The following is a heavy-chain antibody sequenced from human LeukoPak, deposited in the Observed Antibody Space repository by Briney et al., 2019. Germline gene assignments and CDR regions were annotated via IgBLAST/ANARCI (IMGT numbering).Heavy chain of an antibody. CDR2: ISSSSSTI. V-gene: IGHV3-48*02. CDR1: VLTLSSYT. J-gene: IGHJ4*02. Sequence: GGSLRLSCAASVLTLSSYTMNGVRQAPGRGLEGVSYISSSSSTIYYADSVKGRFTISRDNAKNSLYLQMNSLRDEDTAVYYCARDSRYTSSTDYWGQGTLVTVSS. D-gene: IGHD6-13*01. CDR3: ARDSRYTSSTDY.